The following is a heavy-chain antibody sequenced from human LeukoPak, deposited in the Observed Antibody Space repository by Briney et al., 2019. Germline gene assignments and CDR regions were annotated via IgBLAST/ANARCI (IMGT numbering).Heavy chain of an antibody. Sequence: ASVKVSCKAAGDTFNTCYIHWFRQAPGQGPEWIGIIRPNYNTVYAPRFQGRVTATRDMSTSTVYMDLRSLRSDDTAVYYCARERPEVYYFDSWGQGTLVTVSS. CDR2: IRPNYNT. CDR3: ARERPEVYYFDS. V-gene: IGHV1-46*02. CDR1: GDTFNTCY. J-gene: IGHJ4*02.